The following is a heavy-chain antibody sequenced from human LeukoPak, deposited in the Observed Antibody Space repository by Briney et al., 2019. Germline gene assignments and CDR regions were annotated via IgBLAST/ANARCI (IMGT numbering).Heavy chain of an antibody. CDR2: IYHSGST. D-gene: IGHD6-6*01. CDR1: GGSISTYY. V-gene: IGHV4-59*01. Sequence: NPSETLSLTCTVSGGSISTYYWNWIRQPPGKGLEWIGYIYHSGSTNYNPSLQSRVTISVDTSKIQFSLNLNSVTAADTAVYYCARGGAARLHFQNWGQGTLVTVSS. J-gene: IGHJ1*01. CDR3: ARGGAARLHFQN.